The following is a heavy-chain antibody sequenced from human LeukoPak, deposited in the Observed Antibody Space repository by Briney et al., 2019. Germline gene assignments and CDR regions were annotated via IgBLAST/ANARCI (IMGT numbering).Heavy chain of an antibody. CDR2: LSGYTGHT. V-gene: IGHV1-18*04. Sequence: GASVKVSCKASGYTFTSYGINWVRQAPGQGLEWLGWLSGYTGHTNYVQKIQGRVTMTTDTSTNTAYMELRSLRSDDTAVYYCARGPGIAVAGVFDYWGQGSLVTVSS. CDR1: GYTFTSYG. D-gene: IGHD6-19*01. CDR3: ARGPGIAVAGVFDY. J-gene: IGHJ4*02.